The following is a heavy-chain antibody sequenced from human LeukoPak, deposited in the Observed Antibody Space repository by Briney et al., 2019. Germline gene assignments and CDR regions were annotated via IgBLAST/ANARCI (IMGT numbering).Heavy chain of an antibody. CDR3: ARQDLDYYDSSGEFDY. Sequence: SETLSLTCTVSGGSISSSSYYWGWIRQPPGKGLEWIGSIYYSGSTYYIPSLKSRVTISVDTSKNQFSLKLSSVTAADTAVYYCARQDLDYYDSSGEFDYWGQGTLVTVSS. CDR1: GGSISSSSYY. J-gene: IGHJ4*02. D-gene: IGHD3-22*01. V-gene: IGHV4-39*01. CDR2: IYYSGST.